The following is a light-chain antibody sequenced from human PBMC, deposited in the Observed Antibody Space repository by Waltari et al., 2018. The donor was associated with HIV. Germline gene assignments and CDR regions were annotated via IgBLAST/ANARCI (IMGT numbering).Light chain of an antibody. Sequence: LVLTQSPATLSLSPGERATLSCSASQSVSSYLAWYQQKPGQAPRLLIYDASNRATGIPARFSGSGSGTDFTLTISSLEPEDFAVYYCQQRSNWPPTFGQGTKVEIK. V-gene: IGKV3-11*01. CDR1: QSVSSY. CDR2: DAS. CDR3: QQRSNWPPT. J-gene: IGKJ1*01.